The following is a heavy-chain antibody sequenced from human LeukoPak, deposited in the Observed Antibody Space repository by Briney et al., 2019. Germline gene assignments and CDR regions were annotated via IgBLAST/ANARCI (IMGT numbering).Heavy chain of an antibody. V-gene: IGHV1-8*03. D-gene: IGHD6-13*01. J-gene: IGHJ6*03. CDR3: ARALTNRWYLSLHYYYYYMDV. CDR2: MNPNSGNT. CDR1: GYTFTSYD. Sequence: VASVKVSCKASGYTFTSYDINWVRQAPGQGLEWMGWMNPNSGNTGYAQKFQGRVTITRNTSISTAYMELSSLRSEDTAVYYCARALTNRWYLSLHYYYYYMDVWGKGTTVTVSS.